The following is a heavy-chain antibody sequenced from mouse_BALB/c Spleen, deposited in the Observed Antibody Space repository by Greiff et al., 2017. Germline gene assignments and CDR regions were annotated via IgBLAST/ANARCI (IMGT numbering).Heavy chain of an antibody. CDR2: ISSGGSYT. J-gene: IGHJ4*01. CDR3: ARHLYYGNYQVYAMDY. Sequence: EVMLVESGGGLVQPGGSLKLSCAASGFTFSSYAMSWVRQTPEKRLEWVATISSGGSYTYYPDSVKGRFTISRDNAKNTLYLQMSSLRSEDTAMYYCARHLYYGNYQVYAMDYWGQGTSVTVSS. D-gene: IGHD2-1*01. CDR1: GFTFSSYA. V-gene: IGHV5-9-3*01.